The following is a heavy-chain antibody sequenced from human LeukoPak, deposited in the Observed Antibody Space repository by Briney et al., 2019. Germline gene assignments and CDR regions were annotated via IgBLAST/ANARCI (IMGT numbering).Heavy chain of an antibody. D-gene: IGHD3-22*01. CDR2: ISYDGSNK. CDR1: GFTFSSYA. CDR3: AASYDSSGYARTFVDY. J-gene: IGHJ4*02. V-gene: IGHV3-30-3*01. Sequence: GRSLRLSCAASGFTFSSYAMHWVRQAPGKGLEWVAVISYDGSNKYYADSVKGRFTISRDNSKNTLYLQMNSLRAEDTAVYYCAASYDSSGYARTFVDYWGQGTLVTVSS.